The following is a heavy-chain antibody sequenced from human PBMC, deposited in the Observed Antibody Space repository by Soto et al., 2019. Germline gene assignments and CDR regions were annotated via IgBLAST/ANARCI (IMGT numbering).Heavy chain of an antibody. CDR3: AREYYDFWSGSAPGYYYGMDV. V-gene: IGHV4-31*03. CDR2: IYYSGST. J-gene: IGHJ6*02. CDR1: GGTISSGGYY. Sequence: SETMSLTCPVSGGTISSGGYYWSWIRQHPGKGLEWIGYIYYSGSTYYNPSLKSRVTISVDTSKNQFSLKLSSVTAADTAVYYCAREYYDFWSGSAPGYYYGMDVWGQGTTVTVSS. D-gene: IGHD3-3*01.